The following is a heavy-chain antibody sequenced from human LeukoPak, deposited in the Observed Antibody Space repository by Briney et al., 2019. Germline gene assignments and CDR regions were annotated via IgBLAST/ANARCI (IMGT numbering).Heavy chain of an antibody. CDR3: ARRDYYDSSGFAFDI. CDR2: IYHSGST. Sequence: SETLSLTCAVSGYSISSGYYCGWIRHPPGKGLEWIGSIYHSGSTYYNPSLKRRVTISVDTSTHQSSLKLSAATAADTAVYYCARRDYYDSSGFAFDIWGQGTMVTVSS. D-gene: IGHD3-22*01. J-gene: IGHJ3*02. V-gene: IGHV4-38-2*01. CDR1: GYSISSGYY.